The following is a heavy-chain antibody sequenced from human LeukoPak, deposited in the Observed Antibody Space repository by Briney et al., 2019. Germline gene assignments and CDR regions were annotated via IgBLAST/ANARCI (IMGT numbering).Heavy chain of an antibody. CDR1: GYTFTSYG. CDR3: ARVCPHYYDSSGYYCFDY. V-gene: IGHV1-18*01. J-gene: IGHJ4*02. Sequence: ASVKVSCKASGYTFTSYGISWVRQAPGQGLEWMGWISAYNGNTNYAQKLQGRVTMTRDTSISTAYMELSRLRSDDTAVYYCARVCPHYYDSSGYYCFDYWGQGTLVTVSS. CDR2: ISAYNGNT. D-gene: IGHD3-22*01.